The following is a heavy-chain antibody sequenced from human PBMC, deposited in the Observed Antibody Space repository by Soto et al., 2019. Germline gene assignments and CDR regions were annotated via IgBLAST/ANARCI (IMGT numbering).Heavy chain of an antibody. CDR2: VNDIGST. CDR1: GASISGYY. J-gene: IGHJ3*01. V-gene: IGHV4-59*01. CDR3: ARGPAGTPVLVAVGV. D-gene: IGHD1-1*01. Sequence: QVQLQESGPGLVKPSETLSLTCSVSGASISGYYWCWIRQSPEKGLQWLGYVNDIGSTNYNPSLKRRLSISVDKSKDQFSRKLTSVTAEDTAVYYGARGPAGTPVLVAVGVWGPGTKVTVTS.